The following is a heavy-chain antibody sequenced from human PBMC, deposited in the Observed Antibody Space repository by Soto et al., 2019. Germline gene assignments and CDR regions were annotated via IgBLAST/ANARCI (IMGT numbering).Heavy chain of an antibody. J-gene: IGHJ4*01. CDR2: INHSGST. Sequence: SETLSLTCAVYGGSFSGYYWSWIRQPPGKGLEWIGEINHSGSTNYNPSLKSRVTISVDTSKNQFSLKLSSVTAADTAVYYCARGRYDYVWGSYRRPQYYFDYWGQGTLVTVSS. CDR1: GGSFSGYY. CDR3: ARGRYDYVWGSYRRPQYYFDY. V-gene: IGHV4-34*01. D-gene: IGHD3-16*02.